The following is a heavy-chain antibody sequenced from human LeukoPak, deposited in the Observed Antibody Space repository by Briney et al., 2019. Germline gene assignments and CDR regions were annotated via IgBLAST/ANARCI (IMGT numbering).Heavy chain of an antibody. Sequence: PSENLSLTGSGSGYSISGGYYWGRIRQPPAEGLGWIGTIYHSGSTYYNPSLKSRVTISVDTSKNQFSLKLSSVTAGHTPVYYCARLRYCSGGSCYRFDWRGQGTLVTVSS. CDR3: ARLRYCSGGSCYRFDW. J-gene: IGHJ1*01. CDR1: GYSISGGYY. V-gene: IGHV4-38-2*01. D-gene: IGHD2-15*01. CDR2: IYHSGST.